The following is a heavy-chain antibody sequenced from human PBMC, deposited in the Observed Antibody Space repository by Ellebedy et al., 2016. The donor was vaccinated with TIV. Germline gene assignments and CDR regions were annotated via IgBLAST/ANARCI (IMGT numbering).Heavy chain of an antibody. D-gene: IGHD6-19*01. J-gene: IGHJ4*02. CDR3: AISSSSGWPQDY. Sequence: GESLKISCKASGYDFNIFWIGWVRQMPGKGLEWMGIIYPGDSDTRYSPSFQGQVTISADKSISTAYLQWSSLKASDTAIYYCAISSSSGWPQDYWGQGTLVTVSS. CDR1: GYDFNIFW. V-gene: IGHV5-51*01. CDR2: IYPGDSDT.